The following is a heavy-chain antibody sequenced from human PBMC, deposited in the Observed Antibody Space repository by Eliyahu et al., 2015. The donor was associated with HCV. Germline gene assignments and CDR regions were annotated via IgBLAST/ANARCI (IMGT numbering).Heavy chain of an antibody. V-gene: IGHV1-2*02. CDR2: INPGSGAT. Sequence: QVQLVQSGAEVKKPGASVKVSCKASGXTFIGYNMHWVRQAPGQGXEWMGWINPGSGATKYAQKFQGRVTMTRDTSISTAYMELRRLRYDDTAVYYCARAGVDPWGQGTLVTVSS. J-gene: IGHJ5*02. CDR1: GXTFIGYN. D-gene: IGHD3-10*01. CDR3: ARAGVDP.